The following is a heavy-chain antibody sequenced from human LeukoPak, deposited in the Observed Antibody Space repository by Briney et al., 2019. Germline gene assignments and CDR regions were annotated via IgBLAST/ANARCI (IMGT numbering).Heavy chain of an antibody. V-gene: IGHV3-23*01. CDR2: LSGSGGST. Sequence: GGSLRLSCAASGFTFSSYAMSWVRQAPGKGLEWVSALSGSGGSTYYADSVKGRFTISRDNSKNTLYLQMNSLRAEDTAVYYCASGRRDGYNFDYWGQGTLVTVSS. CDR1: GFTFSSYA. J-gene: IGHJ4*02. CDR3: ASGRRDGYNFDY. D-gene: IGHD5-12*01.